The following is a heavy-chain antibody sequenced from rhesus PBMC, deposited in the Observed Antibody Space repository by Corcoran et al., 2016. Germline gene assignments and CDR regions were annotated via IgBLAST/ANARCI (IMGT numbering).Heavy chain of an antibody. D-gene: IGHD4-29*01. CDR2: IYGSSGST. Sequence: QVQLQESGPGLVKPSETLSLTCAVSGYSISSNYWSWIRQPPGKGLEWIGYIYGSSGSTYYNPSHKCRVTISTDTSKNQFSLKLNSVTAADTAVYYCAREGTYGSSYYFDYWGQGVLVTVSS. CDR1: GYSISSNY. J-gene: IGHJ4*01. CDR3: AREGTYGSSYYFDY. V-gene: IGHV4-147*01.